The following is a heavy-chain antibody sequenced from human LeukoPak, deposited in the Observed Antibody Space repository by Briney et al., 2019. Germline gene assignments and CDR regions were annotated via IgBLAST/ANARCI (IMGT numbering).Heavy chain of an antibody. CDR1: GFTFCSFG. J-gene: IGHJ2*01. Sequence: GGSLRLSCTPSGFTFCSFGMHWVRQAPGKGREWVAVISDDGSNTYYADSVKGRFTISRDNSKNTLFLQMNSLRGHDTALYYFTKDAVTATIMCWSFDLCGRGTLVTVSS. CDR2: ISDDGSNT. V-gene: IGHV3-30*18. CDR3: TKDAVTATIMCWSFDL. D-gene: IGHD3-16*01.